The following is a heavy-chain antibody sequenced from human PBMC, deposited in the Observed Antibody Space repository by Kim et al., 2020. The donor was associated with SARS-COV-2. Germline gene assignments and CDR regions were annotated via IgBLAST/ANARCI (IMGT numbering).Heavy chain of an antibody. CDR1: GFTFSSYS. J-gene: IGHJ4*02. Sequence: GGSLRLSCAASGFTFSSYSMNWVRQAPGKGLEWVSSISSSSSYIYYADSVKGRFTISRDNAKNSLYLQMNSLRAEDTAVYYCARGIKPGSGSYYLTYWGQGTLVTVSS. CDR3: ARGIKPGSGSYYLTY. D-gene: IGHD3-10*01. CDR2: ISSSSSYI. V-gene: IGHV3-21*01.